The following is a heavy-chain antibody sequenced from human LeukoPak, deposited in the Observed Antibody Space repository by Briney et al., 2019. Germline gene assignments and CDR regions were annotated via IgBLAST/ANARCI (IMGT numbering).Heavy chain of an antibody. D-gene: IGHD3-16*01. CDR1: GFTFSHFW. CDR3: ARDAGPLYDPQSLNY. J-gene: IGHJ4*02. V-gene: IGHV3-7*05. Sequence: PGGSLRLSCATSGFTFSHFWMSWVRQAPGKGLEWVANIKQDGTEKYYVDSVKGRFTISRDNAKNSLYLQMNSLRAEDTAVYYCARDAGPLYDPQSLNYWGQGTLVTVSS. CDR2: IKQDGTEK.